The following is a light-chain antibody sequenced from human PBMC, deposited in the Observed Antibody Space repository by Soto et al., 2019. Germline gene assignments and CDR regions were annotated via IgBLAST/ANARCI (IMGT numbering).Light chain of an antibody. J-gene: IGKJ1*01. V-gene: IGKV3-15*01. CDR3: QQYKKWPWT. CDR1: QSVSSN. CDR2: GAS. Sequence: EMGMTQSPSTLSVSPGERATLSCRASQSVSSNLAWYQQKPGQAPRLLIYGASTRATGIPARFSGSGSGTEFTLTITSLQSEDFAVYYCQQYKKWPWTFGQGTKV.